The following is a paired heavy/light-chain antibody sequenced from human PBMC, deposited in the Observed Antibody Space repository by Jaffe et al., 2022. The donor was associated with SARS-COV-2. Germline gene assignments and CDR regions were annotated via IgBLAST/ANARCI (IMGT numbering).Light chain of an antibody. Sequence: DIVMTQSPLSLPVTPGEPASISCRSSQSLLHSNGYNYLDWYLQKPGQSPQLLIYLGSNRASGVPDRFSGSGSGTDFTLKISRVEAEDVGVYYCMQALHWTFGQGTKVEIK. CDR1: QSLLHSNGYNY. J-gene: IGKJ1*01. CDR3: MQALHWT. CDR2: LGS. V-gene: IGKV2-28*01.
Heavy chain of an antibody. CDR2: ISYDGSNK. V-gene: IGHV3-30*18. CDR1: GFTFSSSG. D-gene: IGHD6-13*01. CDR3: AKVFSGAGIAAADPYYYHYGMDV. J-gene: IGHJ6*02. Sequence: QVQLVESGGGVVQPGRSLRLSCAASGFTFSSSGMHWVRQAPGKGLEWVAVISYDGSNKYYADSVKGRFTISRDNSKNTLYLQMNSLRAEDTAVYYCAKVFSGAGIAAADPYYYHYGMDVWGQGTTVTVSS.